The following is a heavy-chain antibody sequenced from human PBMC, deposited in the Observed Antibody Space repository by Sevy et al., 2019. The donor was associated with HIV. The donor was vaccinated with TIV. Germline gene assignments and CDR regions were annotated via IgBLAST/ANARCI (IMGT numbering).Heavy chain of an antibody. V-gene: IGHV3-66*01. CDR1: TFSVTDNY. D-gene: IGHD3-22*01. J-gene: IGHJ6*02. CDR2: IYSGGST. Sequence: GGSLRLSCAASTFSVTDNYMSWVRQAPGKGLEWVSTIYSGGSTFYAASVKGRITISRENSKNTLYLQMNSLRAEDTAVYYCASDRYYDASGYYYYYYGLDVWGQGTTVTVSS. CDR3: ASDRYYDASGYYYYYYGLDV.